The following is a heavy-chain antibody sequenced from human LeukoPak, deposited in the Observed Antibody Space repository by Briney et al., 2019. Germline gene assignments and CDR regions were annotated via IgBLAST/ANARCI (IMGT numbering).Heavy chain of an antibody. J-gene: IGHJ6*02. Sequence: GASVKVSCKDSGCTFTYYYMHWVGQAPGQGREWMGWINPNSGETNYAQKSQRRVPITRHTSTNTAYMELSRLRSGDTAVYYCARADTSLVNFYYFGMDVWGQGPTVTVSS. CDR1: GCTFTYYY. D-gene: IGHD5-18*01. CDR2: INPNSGET. V-gene: IGHV1-2*02. CDR3: ARADTSLVNFYYFGMDV.